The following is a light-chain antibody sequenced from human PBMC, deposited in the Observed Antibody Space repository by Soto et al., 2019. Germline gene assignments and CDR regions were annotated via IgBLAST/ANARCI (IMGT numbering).Light chain of an antibody. CDR3: QERSGWPLT. Sequence: EIVLTQSPDTLSLSPGERATLSCRASQSVGNSVAWYQQKPGQAPRLLIYDASKRATGIPARFSGSGSGTYFTLTISSLEPEDFALYSCQERSGWPLTFGGGTNLEIK. J-gene: IGKJ4*01. CDR1: QSVGNS. CDR2: DAS. V-gene: IGKV3-11*01.